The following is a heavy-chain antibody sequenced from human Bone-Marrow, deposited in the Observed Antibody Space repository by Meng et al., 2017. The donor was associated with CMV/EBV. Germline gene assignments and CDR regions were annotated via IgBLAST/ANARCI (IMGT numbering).Heavy chain of an antibody. CDR1: GYTFNNYY. CDR2: INPSGGST. D-gene: IGHD6-19*01. V-gene: IGHV1-46*02. CDR3: ARSRGYSSGWYLWWFDP. Sequence: GADGENPVSIRKVSCKAAGYTFNNYYKHGVRQGPGQGLEWMEIINPSGGSTSYAQKFQGRVTMTRDTSTSTVYMELSSLRSEDTAVYYCARSRGYSSGWYLWWFDPWGQGTLVTVSS. J-gene: IGHJ5*02.